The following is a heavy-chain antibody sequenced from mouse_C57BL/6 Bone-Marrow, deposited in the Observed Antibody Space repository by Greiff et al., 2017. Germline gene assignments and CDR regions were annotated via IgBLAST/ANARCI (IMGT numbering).Heavy chain of an antibody. CDR3: ARGAY. V-gene: IGHV1-80*01. Sequence: QVQLKESGAELVKPGASVKISCKASGYAFSSYWMNWVKQRPGKGLEWVGQIFPGNGDTNYNGKLKGKATLNVDKSSSTAYIQLRSLTSEDSAVYFCARGAYWGQGTLVTVSA. CDR1: GYAFSSYW. J-gene: IGHJ3*01. CDR2: IFPGNGDT.